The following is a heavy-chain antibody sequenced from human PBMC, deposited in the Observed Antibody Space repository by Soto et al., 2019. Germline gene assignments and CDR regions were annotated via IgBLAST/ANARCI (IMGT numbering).Heavy chain of an antibody. V-gene: IGHV1-18*01. CDR2: ISAYNGNT. CDR3: ARVHSVDFWSGYYDYYYYGMDV. D-gene: IGHD3-3*01. CDR1: GYTFTSYG. Sequence: QVQLVQSGAEVKKPGASVKVSCKASGYTFTSYGISWVRQAPGQGLEWMGWISAYNGNTNYAQKLQGRVTMTTDTSTSTAYMELRSLRSDDTAMYYCARVHSVDFWSGYYDYYYYGMDVWGQGTTVTVSS. J-gene: IGHJ6*02.